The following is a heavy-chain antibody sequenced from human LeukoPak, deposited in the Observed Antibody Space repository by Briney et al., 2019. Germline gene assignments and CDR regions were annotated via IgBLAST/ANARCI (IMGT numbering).Heavy chain of an antibody. J-gene: IGHJ4*02. V-gene: IGHV1-2*02. Sequence: GASVKVSCKASGYTFTGYYMHWVRQAPGQGLEWMGWINPNSGGTNYAQKFQDRVTMTRDTSISTAYMELSRLRSDDTAVYNCAKGGYTYDSSGHNYFDYWGQGTLVTVSS. CDR1: GYTFTGYY. D-gene: IGHD3-22*01. CDR3: AKGGYTYDSSGHNYFDY. CDR2: INPNSGGT.